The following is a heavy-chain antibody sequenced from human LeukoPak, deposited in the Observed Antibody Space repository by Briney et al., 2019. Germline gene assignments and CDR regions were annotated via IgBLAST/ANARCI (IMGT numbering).Heavy chain of an antibody. Sequence: PGGSLRLSCTASGFTFSSYEMNWVRQAPGKGLEWVSYISSSGSTIYYADSVKGRFTISRDNAKNSLYLQMNSLRAEDTAVYYCAELGITMIGGVWGKGTTVAISS. CDR3: AELGITMIGGV. CDR1: GFTFSSYE. V-gene: IGHV3-48*03. J-gene: IGHJ6*04. CDR2: ISSSGSTI. D-gene: IGHD3-10*02.